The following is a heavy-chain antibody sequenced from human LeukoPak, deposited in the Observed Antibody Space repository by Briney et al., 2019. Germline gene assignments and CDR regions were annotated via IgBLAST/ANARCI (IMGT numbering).Heavy chain of an antibody. CDR3: ASGIAVAAYYFDY. D-gene: IGHD6-19*01. Sequence: GGSLRLSCAASGFTFSRYWMSWVRQAPGKGLEWVANIKQDGSEKYYVDSVKGRFTISRDNAKNSLYLQMNSLRAEDTAVYYCASGIAVAAYYFDYWGQGTLVTVSS. CDR1: GFTFSRYW. J-gene: IGHJ4*02. CDR2: IKQDGSEK. V-gene: IGHV3-7*01.